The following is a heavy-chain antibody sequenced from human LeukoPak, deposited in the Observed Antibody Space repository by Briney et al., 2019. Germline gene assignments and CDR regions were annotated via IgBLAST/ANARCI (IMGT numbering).Heavy chain of an antibody. CDR3: ANGGSYPDAFDI. CDR1: GFTFSSYA. J-gene: IGHJ3*02. D-gene: IGHD1-26*01. CDR2: ISGSGGST. Sequence: GVSLRLSCAASGFTFSSYAMSWVRQAPGKGLEWVSAISGSGGSTYYADSVKGRFTISRDNSKNTLYLQMNSLRAEDTAVYYCANGGSYPDAFDIWGQGTMVTVSS. V-gene: IGHV3-23*01.